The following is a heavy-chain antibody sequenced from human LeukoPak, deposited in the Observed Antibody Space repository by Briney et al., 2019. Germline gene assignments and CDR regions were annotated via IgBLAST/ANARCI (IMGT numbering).Heavy chain of an antibody. CDR2: TYYRSTWYN. J-gene: IGHJ5*02. CDR1: GDRVSSNSVT. CDR3: ARRLTQYDCFDP. Sequence: SQTLSLTCAISGDRVSSNSVTWNWIRQSPSRGLEWLGRTYYRSTWYNDYAVSVRGRITVNPDTSKSQFSLHLNSVTPEDTAVYYCARRLTQYDCFDPWGQGILVTVSS. D-gene: IGHD2-2*01. V-gene: IGHV6-1*01.